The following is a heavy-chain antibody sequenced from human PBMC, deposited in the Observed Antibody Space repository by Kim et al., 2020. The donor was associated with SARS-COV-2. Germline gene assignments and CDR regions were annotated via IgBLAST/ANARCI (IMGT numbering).Heavy chain of an antibody. V-gene: IGHV4-59*01. D-gene: IGHD2-15*01. CDR2: IYYSGNT. CDR1: GGSISSYY. CDR3: ARRGKGGSYDY. Sequence: SETLSLTCTVSGGSISSYYWSWIRQPPGKGLEWIGYIYYSGNTNYNPSLKSRVTISVDTSKNQFSLKLSSVTAADTAVYYCARRGKGGSYDYWGQGTLVTVSS. J-gene: IGHJ4*02.